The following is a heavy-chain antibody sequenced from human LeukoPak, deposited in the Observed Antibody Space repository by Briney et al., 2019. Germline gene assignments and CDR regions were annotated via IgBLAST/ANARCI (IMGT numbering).Heavy chain of an antibody. J-gene: IGHJ3*02. CDR2: IIPILGIA. CDR3: ARDSKKTIGDYKPGAFDI. D-gene: IGHD4-17*01. CDR1: GGTFSSYA. Sequence: GASVKVSCKASGGTFSSYAISWVRQAPGQGLEWMGRIIPILGIANYAQKFQGRVTITADKSTSTAYMELSSLRSEDTAVYYCARDSKKTIGDYKPGAFDIWGQGTMVTVSS. V-gene: IGHV1-69*04.